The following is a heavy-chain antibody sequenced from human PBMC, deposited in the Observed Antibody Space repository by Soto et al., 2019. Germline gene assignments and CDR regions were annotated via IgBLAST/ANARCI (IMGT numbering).Heavy chain of an antibody. D-gene: IGHD2-2*01. CDR3: AKVRVGCSSTSCYGFDY. CDR1: GFTFSSYA. J-gene: IGHJ4*02. Sequence: EVQLLESGGGLVQPGGSLRLSCAASGFTFSSYAMSWVRQAPGKGLEWVSAISGSGGSTYYADSVKGRFTISRDNSKNTLYLQMYSLRAEDTAVYYCAKVRVGCSSTSCYGFDYWGQGTLVTVSS. CDR2: ISGSGGST. V-gene: IGHV3-23*01.